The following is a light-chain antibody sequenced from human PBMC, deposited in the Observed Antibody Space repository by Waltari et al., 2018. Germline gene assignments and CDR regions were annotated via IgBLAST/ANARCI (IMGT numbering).Light chain of an antibody. CDR3: QVWDANTDPGV. Sequence: SYVLTQPPSVSVAPGETARLTCGGHNIESKRVHWYRQRPGQAPVLVISYDSDRPSGIPDRFSGSNSGNTATLTISRVEAGDEADYYCQVWDANTDPGVFGTGTEVTVL. CDR1: NIESKR. V-gene: IGLV3-21*01. J-gene: IGLJ1*01. CDR2: YDS.